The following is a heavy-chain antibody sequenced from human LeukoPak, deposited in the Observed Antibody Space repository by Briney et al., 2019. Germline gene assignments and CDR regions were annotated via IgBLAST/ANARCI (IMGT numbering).Heavy chain of an antibody. CDR3: ARDSDVHCSGGSCTNFDY. Sequence: GGSLRLPCVASGFTFSSYSMNWVRQAPGKGLEWVSSISSSTSYIYYADSVKGRFTISRDNARKSLYLQMNSLRAEDTAIYYCARDSDVHCSGGSCTNFDYWGQGTRVTVSS. D-gene: IGHD2-15*01. CDR2: ISSSTSYI. CDR1: GFTFSSYS. J-gene: IGHJ4*02. V-gene: IGHV3-21*01.